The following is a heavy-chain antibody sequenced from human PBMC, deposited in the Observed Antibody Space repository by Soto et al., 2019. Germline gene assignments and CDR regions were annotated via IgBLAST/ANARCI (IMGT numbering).Heavy chain of an antibody. CDR2: IVVGSGNT. Sequence: ASVKVSCKASGFTFTSSAVQWVRQARGQRLEWIGWIVVGSGNTNYAQKFQERVTITRDMSTSTAYMELSSLRSEDTAVYYCAAEGRGYSYSSGHYWGQGTLVTVS. V-gene: IGHV1-58*01. J-gene: IGHJ4*02. CDR3: AAEGRGYSYSSGHY. D-gene: IGHD5-18*01. CDR1: GFTFTSSA.